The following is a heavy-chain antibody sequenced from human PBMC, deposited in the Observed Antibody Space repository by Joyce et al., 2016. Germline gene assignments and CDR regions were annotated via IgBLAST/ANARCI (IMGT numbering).Heavy chain of an antibody. CDR2: ISARGNS. CDR1: GGAINRGNYY. Sequence: QVQLQESGPGLVKPSQTLSLTCAVSGGAINRGNYYWSWVRQPAGKGLEWIGHISARGNSVSNPSLKSRVTISLDTSNNQVSLKLNSVTAADTAVYYCARDGGYCRRNVCFYYMEVWGKGTPVTVS. CDR3: ARDGGYCRRNVCFYYMEV. V-gene: IGHV4-61*02. D-gene: IGHD2-15*01. J-gene: IGHJ6*03.